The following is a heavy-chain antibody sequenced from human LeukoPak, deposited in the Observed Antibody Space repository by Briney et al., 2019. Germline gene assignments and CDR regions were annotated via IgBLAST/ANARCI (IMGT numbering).Heavy chain of an antibody. V-gene: IGHV3-30*18. J-gene: IGHJ4*02. Sequence: GGSLKLSCAASGFTFSSYGMHWVRQAPGKGLEWVAVISYDGSNKYYADSVEGRFTISKDNSKNTLYLQMNSLRAEDTAVYYCAKDLYGDYGTSFDYWGQGTLVTVSS. CDR3: AKDLYGDYGTSFDY. D-gene: IGHD4-17*01. CDR2: ISYDGSNK. CDR1: GFTFSSYG.